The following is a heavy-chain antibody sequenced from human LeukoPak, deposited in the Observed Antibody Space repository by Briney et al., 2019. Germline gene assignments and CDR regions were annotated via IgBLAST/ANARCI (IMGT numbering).Heavy chain of an antibody. Sequence: GESLRLSCAASGFSFTTYWMSWVRQAPGKGLEWVANINQDGTEKYYVDSVKGRFTASRDYAKNSLYLQMNSLRAEDTAVYYCTREIDPDAFDIWGQGTMVTVSS. CDR2: INQDGTEK. J-gene: IGHJ3*02. CDR3: TREIDPDAFDI. V-gene: IGHV3-7*01. CDR1: GFSFTTYW.